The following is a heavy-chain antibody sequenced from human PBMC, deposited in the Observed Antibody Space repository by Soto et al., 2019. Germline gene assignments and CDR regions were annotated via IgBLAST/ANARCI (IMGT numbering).Heavy chain of an antibody. CDR2: INAGNGNT. J-gene: IGHJ4*02. D-gene: IGHD3-16*01. Sequence: GSVKISCKASRYTFTNYAMHWVRQAPGQRLEWMGWINAGNGNTEYSQKFQGRVTITRDKSASTVYMDLSSLRSEDTAVYYCARKGQYSYGYWGQGTLVTVSS. V-gene: IGHV1-3*01. CDR3: ARKGQYSYGY. CDR1: RYTFTNYA.